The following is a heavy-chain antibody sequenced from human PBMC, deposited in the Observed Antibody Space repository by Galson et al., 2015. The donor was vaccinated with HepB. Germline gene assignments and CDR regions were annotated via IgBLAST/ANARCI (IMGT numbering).Heavy chain of an antibody. CDR3: ARDQLGEADGSSWYLGWFDP. V-gene: IGHV1-69*04. J-gene: IGHJ5*02. Sequence: SVKVSCKASGGTFSSYAISWVRQAPGQGLEWMGRIIPILGIANYAQKFQGRVTITADKSTSTAYMELSSLRSEDTAVYYCARDQLGEADGSSWYLGWFDPWGQGTLVTVSS. D-gene: IGHD6-13*01. CDR2: IIPILGIA. CDR1: GGTFSSYA.